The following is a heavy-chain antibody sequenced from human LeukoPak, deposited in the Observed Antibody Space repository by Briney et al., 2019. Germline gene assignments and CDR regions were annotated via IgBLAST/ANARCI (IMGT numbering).Heavy chain of an antibody. Sequence: PSETLSLTCAVYGGSFSGYYWSWIRQPAGKGLEWIGRIYTSGSTNYNPSLKSRVTMSVDTSKNQFPLKLSSVTAADTAVYYCARDSPVSSSSWYPPAQDGMDVWGQGTTVTVSS. J-gene: IGHJ6*02. CDR2: IYTSGST. CDR3: ARDSPVSSSSWYPPAQDGMDV. V-gene: IGHV4-4*07. CDR1: GGSFSGYY. D-gene: IGHD6-13*01.